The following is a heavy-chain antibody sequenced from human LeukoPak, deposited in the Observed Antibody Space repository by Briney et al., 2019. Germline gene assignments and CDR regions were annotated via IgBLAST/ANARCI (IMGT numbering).Heavy chain of an antibody. V-gene: IGHV3-30-3*01. CDR2: ISYDGSNK. D-gene: IGHD3-3*01. J-gene: IGHJ4*02. Sequence: GRSLRLSCAASGFTFSSYAMHWVRQALGKGLEWVAVISYDGSNKYYADSVKGRFTISRDNSKNTLYLQMNSLRAEDTAVYYCARGTTYYDFSPLPDYWGQGTLVTVSS. CDR1: GFTFSSYA. CDR3: ARGTTYYDFSPLPDY.